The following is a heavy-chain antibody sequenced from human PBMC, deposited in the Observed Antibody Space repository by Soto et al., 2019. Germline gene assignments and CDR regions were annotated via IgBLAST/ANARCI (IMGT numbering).Heavy chain of an antibody. J-gene: IGHJ4*02. CDR2: ISDSGAPT. D-gene: IGHD6-19*01. CDR3: AKEDSSSGALDY. V-gene: IGHV3-23*01. CDR1: GFPFGANA. Sequence: GWSLRLSCAASGFPFGANAMSCVRHAPGKGLEWVSGISDSGAPTSYADSVRGRFTISRHNSKNTLYLQMKSLRAKDSASYYCAKEDSSSGALDYWGQGARVTAPQ.